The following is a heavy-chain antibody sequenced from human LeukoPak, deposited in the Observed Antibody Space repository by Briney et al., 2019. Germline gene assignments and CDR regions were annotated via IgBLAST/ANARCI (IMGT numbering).Heavy chain of an antibody. CDR3: AKGPVAVAGYYFDH. J-gene: IGHJ4*02. CDR1: GFTFSSYA. V-gene: IGHV3-23*01. CDR2: ISPSSGT. Sequence: GGSLRLSCAASGFTFSSYAMRWVRQAPGKGLEWVSAISPSSGTFYADSVKGRFTISRDNPNNTLDLQMNSLTAEDTAVYYCAKGPVAVAGYYFDHWGQGTLVTVSS. D-gene: IGHD6-19*01.